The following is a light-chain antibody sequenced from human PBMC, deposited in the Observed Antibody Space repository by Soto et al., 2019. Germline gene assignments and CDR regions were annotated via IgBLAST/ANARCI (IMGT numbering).Light chain of an antibody. CDR2: GAS. CDR3: QQYNNWWT. J-gene: IGKJ1*01. Sequence: EIVMTQSPATLSVSPGERATLSCMASQSVSSNLAWYQQKTGQAPRLLIYGASTRATGIPARFSGSGSGTEFTLTISSLQSEDFAVYYCQQYNNWWTVGQGTKVELK. V-gene: IGKV3-15*01. CDR1: QSVSSN.